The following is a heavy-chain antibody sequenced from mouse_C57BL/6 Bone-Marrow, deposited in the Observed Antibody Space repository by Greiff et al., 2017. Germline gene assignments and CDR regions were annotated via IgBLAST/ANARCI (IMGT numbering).Heavy chain of an antibody. J-gene: IGHJ3*01. CDR3: ARNYYGSSSWFAY. V-gene: IGHV5-12*01. D-gene: IGHD1-1*01. Sequence: EVKVVESGGGLVQPGGSLKLSCAASGFTFSDYYMYWVRQTPEKRLEWVAYISNGGGSTYYPDTVKGRFTISRDNAKNTLYLQMSRLKSEVTAVYYCARNYYGSSSWFAYWGQGTLVTVSA. CDR1: GFTFSDYY. CDR2: ISNGGGST.